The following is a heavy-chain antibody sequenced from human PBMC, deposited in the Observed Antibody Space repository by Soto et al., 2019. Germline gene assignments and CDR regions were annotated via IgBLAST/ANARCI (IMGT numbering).Heavy chain of an antibody. V-gene: IGHV1-69*01. CDR1: GGTFSSYA. Sequence: QVQLVQSGAEVKKPGSSVKVSCKASGGTFSSYAISWVRQAPGQGLEWMGGIIPIFGTANYAQKFQGRVTITADESTSTAYMELSSLRAEDTAVDYCARSEDYYYGMDGWGQGTTVTGSS. CDR3: ARSEDYYYGMDG. J-gene: IGHJ6*02. CDR2: IIPIFGTA.